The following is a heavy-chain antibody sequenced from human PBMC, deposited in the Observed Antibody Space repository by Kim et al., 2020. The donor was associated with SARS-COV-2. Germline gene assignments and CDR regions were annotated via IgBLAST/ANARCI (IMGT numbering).Heavy chain of an antibody. V-gene: IGHV3-15*01. Sequence: PVKGRFTISRDDSKNTLYLQMNSLKTEDTAVYYCTTLWFGELLDPYYFDYWGQGTLVTVSS. D-gene: IGHD3-10*01. J-gene: IGHJ4*02. CDR3: TTLWFGELLDPYYFDY.